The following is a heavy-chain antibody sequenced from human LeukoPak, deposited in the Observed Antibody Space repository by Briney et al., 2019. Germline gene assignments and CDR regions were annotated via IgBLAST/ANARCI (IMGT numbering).Heavy chain of an antibody. Sequence: GGSLRLSCAASGFTFSNHAIHWVRQAPGKGLEWVAVISYDGSNKYYADSVKGRFTISRDNSKNTLYLQMDSLRVEDTAVYYCARSLAGVDTARVYFDYWGQGTLVTVSS. D-gene: IGHD5-18*01. CDR1: GFTFSNHA. CDR2: ISYDGSNK. V-gene: IGHV3-30-3*01. CDR3: ARSLAGVDTARVYFDY. J-gene: IGHJ4*02.